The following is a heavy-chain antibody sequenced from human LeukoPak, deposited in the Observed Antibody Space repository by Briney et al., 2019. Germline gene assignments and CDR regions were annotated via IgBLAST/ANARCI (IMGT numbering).Heavy chain of an antibody. V-gene: IGHV3-48*01. CDR3: ARAATGITIFGVVTRFDY. CDR1: GFTFGSYS. Sequence: GESLRLSCAASGFTFGSYSMNWVRQAPGKGLEWVSYISSSSSTIYYADSVKGRFTISRDNAKNSLYLQMNSLRAEDTAVYYCARAATGITIFGVVTRFDYWGQGTLVTVSS. J-gene: IGHJ4*02. CDR2: ISSSSSTI. D-gene: IGHD3-3*01.